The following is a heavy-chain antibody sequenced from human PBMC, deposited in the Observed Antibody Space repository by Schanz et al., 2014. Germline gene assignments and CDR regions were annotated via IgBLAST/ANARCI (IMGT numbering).Heavy chain of an antibody. Sequence: EVQLVESGGGLVKPGGSLTLSCAASGFSISDAWMHWVRQAPGKGLEWVSYIPVGNNYIYYADSVKGRFTISRDNPKNSLYLQMNSLRVEDTAVYYCAREDMLRGIRAFDIWGQGTMVTVSS. J-gene: IGHJ3*02. D-gene: IGHD3-10*01. CDR1: GFSISDAW. CDR2: IPVGNNYI. CDR3: AREDMLRGIRAFDI. V-gene: IGHV3-21*01.